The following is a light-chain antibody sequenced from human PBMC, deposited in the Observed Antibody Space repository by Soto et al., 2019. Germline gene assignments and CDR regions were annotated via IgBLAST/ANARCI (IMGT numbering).Light chain of an antibody. CDR2: KAS. V-gene: IGKV1-5*03. Sequence: DIRMTQSPSTLSASVGDRVTITCRASQSISAWLAWYQQKPGKAPKLLIYKASTLDSGVPSRFSGSGSGTEFTLTISSLQPDDFATYYCHQYHSFFNYTFGQGTKLEIK. CDR3: HQYHSFFNYT. J-gene: IGKJ2*01. CDR1: QSISAW.